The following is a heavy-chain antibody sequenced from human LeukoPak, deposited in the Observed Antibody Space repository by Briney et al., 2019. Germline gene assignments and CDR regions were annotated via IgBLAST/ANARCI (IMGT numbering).Heavy chain of an antibody. Sequence: GRSLRLSCTASGFTFGDYAMSWVRQAPGKGLEWVGFIRSKAYGGTTEYAASVKGRFTISRDDSKSIAYLQMNSLKTEDTAVYYCTRGSLESDYWGQGTLVTVSS. V-gene: IGHV3-49*04. CDR2: IRSKAYGGTT. CDR3: TRGSLESDY. J-gene: IGHJ4*02. CDR1: GFTFGDYA.